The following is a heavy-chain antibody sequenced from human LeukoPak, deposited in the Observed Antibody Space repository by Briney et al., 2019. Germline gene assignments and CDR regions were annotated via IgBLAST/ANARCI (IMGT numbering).Heavy chain of an antibody. Sequence: ASVKVSCKASGYTFTGYYMHWVRQAPGQGLEWMGGFDPEDGETIYAQKFQGRVTMTEDTSTDTAYMELNSLRSDDTAVYYCATDPGETVPAAKGPRGDYRYGMDVWGQGTTVTVSS. D-gene: IGHD2-2*01. CDR1: GYTFTGYY. CDR2: FDPEDGET. CDR3: ATDPGETVPAAKGPRGDYRYGMDV. J-gene: IGHJ6*02. V-gene: IGHV1-24*01.